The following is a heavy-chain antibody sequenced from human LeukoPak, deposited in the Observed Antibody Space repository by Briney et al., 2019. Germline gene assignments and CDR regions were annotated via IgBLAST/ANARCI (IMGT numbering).Heavy chain of an antibody. CDR1: GGSFSGYY. D-gene: IGHD3-9*01. CDR2: INHSGST. V-gene: IGHV4-34*01. J-gene: IGHJ6*02. Sequence: PSETLSLTCAVYGGSFSGYYWSWIRQPPGKGLEWIGEINHSGSTNYNPSLKSRVTISVDTSKNQFSLKLSSVTAADTAVYYCARSGEIRSGRYFDWFGFPQSYYYGMDVWGQGTTVTVSS. CDR3: ARSGEIRSGRYFDWFGFPQSYYYGMDV.